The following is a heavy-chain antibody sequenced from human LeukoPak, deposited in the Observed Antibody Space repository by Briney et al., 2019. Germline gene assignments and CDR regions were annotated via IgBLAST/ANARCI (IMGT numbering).Heavy chain of an antibody. V-gene: IGHV4-59*11. Sequence: PSETLSLTCTVSGGSMTNHYWSWIRQPPGKGLEWIGFMHYSGHTDQNPSFRSRATISLDTSKNQFSLRLSSVTAADTAVYYCARDGARLKGTSGMDVWGHGTMVTVSS. J-gene: IGHJ6*02. D-gene: IGHD3-10*01. CDR1: GGSMTNHY. CDR3: ARDGARLKGTSGMDV. CDR2: MHYSGHT.